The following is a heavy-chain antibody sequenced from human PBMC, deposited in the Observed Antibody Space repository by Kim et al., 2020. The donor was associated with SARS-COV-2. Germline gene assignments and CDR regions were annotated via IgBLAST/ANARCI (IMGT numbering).Heavy chain of an antibody. Sequence: TYYNPSLKSRVTISVDTSKNQFSLKLSSVTAADTAVYYCARYGDLDAFDIWGQGTMVTVSS. CDR2: T. D-gene: IGHD4-17*01. J-gene: IGHJ3*02. V-gene: IGHV4-31*02. CDR3: ARYGDLDAFDI.